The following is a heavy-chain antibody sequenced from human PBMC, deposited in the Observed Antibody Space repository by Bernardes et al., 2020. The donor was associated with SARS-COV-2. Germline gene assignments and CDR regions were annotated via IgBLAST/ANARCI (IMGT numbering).Heavy chain of an antibody. V-gene: IGHV3-30*03. D-gene: IGHD3-16*01. CDR1: GFSLSRYG. CDR2: ISYEGSIK. Sequence: GGSLRLSCVASGFSLSRYGMHWVRQAPGKGLEWMTFISYEGSIKYYAESVKGRFTISRDNSKNTLFLQMNSLRADDTALYYCARDRGGRLPLPYTMDVWGQGTTVTVSS. J-gene: IGHJ6*02. CDR3: ARDRGGRLPLPYTMDV.